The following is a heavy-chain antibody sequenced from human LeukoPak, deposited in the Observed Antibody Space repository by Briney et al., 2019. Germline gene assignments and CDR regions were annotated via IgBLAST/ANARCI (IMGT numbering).Heavy chain of an antibody. Sequence: SETLSLTCAVYGGSFSGYYWSRIRQPPGKGLEWIGEINHSGSTNYNPSLKSRVTISLDTSKNQFSLKLSSVTAADTAVYYCGRDAAGVHFDYWGQGTLVTVSS. V-gene: IGHV4-34*01. CDR3: GRDAAGVHFDY. CDR1: GGSFSGYY. CDR2: INHSGST. J-gene: IGHJ4*02. D-gene: IGHD6-19*01.